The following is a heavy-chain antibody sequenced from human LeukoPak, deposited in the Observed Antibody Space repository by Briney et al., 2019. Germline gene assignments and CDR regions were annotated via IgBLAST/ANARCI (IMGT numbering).Heavy chain of an antibody. D-gene: IGHD1-14*01. CDR2: IYYSGST. CDR3: ARVTTQDAFDI. Sequence: PSETLSLTCTVSGGSISSYYWSWIRQPPGKGLEWIGYIYYSGSTNYNPSLKSRVTISVDTSENQFSLKLSSVTAADTAVYYCARVTTQDAFDIWGQGTMVTVSS. CDR1: GGSISSYY. J-gene: IGHJ3*02. V-gene: IGHV4-59*01.